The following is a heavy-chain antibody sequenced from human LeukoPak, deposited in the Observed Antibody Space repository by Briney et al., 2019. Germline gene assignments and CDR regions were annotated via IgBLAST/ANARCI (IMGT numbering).Heavy chain of an antibody. J-gene: IGHJ4*02. CDR1: GFTFSSYA. D-gene: IGHD6-13*01. CDR3: AKAHSSSWYGGYYFDY. V-gene: IGHV3-23*01. Sequence: GGSLRLSCAASGFTFSSYAMSWVRQAPGKGLEWVSAISGSGGSTYYADSVKGRFTISRDNSENTLYLQMNSLRAEDTAVYYCAKAHSSSWYGGYYFDYWGQGTLVTVSS. CDR2: ISGSGGST.